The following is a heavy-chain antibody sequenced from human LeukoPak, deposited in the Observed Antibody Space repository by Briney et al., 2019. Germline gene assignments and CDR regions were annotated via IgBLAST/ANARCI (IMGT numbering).Heavy chain of an antibody. D-gene: IGHD5-12*01. CDR2: INHSGST. CDR3: ARGKWLRSSFDY. CDR1: GGSFGGYY. Sequence: PSETLSLTCVVYGGSFGGYYWSWIRQPPGKELEWIGEINHSGSTNYNPSLKSRVTISVDTSKNQFSLKLSSVTAADTAVYYCARGKWLRSSFDYWGQGTLVTVSS. V-gene: IGHV4-34*01. J-gene: IGHJ4*02.